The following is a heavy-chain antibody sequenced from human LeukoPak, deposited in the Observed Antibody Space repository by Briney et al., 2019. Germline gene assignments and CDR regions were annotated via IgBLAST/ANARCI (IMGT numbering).Heavy chain of an antibody. J-gene: IGHJ5*02. D-gene: IGHD3-3*01. Sequence: PSETLSLTCTVSGGSISSYYWSWIRQPAGKGLEWIGRIYTSGSTNYNPSLKSRVTISVDTSKNQFSLKLSSVTAADTAVYYCARGEDFWSGYLVGTRFDPWGQGTLVTVSS. CDR1: GGSISSYY. V-gene: IGHV4-4*07. CDR3: ARGEDFWSGYLVGTRFDP. CDR2: IYTSGST.